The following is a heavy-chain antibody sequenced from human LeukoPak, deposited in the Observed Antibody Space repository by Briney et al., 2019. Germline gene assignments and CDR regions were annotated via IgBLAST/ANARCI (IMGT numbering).Heavy chain of an antibody. V-gene: IGHV3-23*01. J-gene: IGHJ4*02. CDR2: ISGSGGST. CDR3: VREDTPATANY. CDR1: GFTFSSYA. D-gene: IGHD2-21*02. Sequence: PGGSLRLSCVASGFTFSSYAMSWVRQARGKGLEWVSAISGSGGSTYYADSVKGRFTISRDNSKNTLYLQMNSLRAEDTAVYYCVREDTPATANYWGQGTLVTISS.